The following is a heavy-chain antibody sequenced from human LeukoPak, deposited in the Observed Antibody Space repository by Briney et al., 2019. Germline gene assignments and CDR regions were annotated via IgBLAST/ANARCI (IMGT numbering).Heavy chain of an antibody. D-gene: IGHD5-18*01. CDR2: ISRSGST. CDR3: ARSNGGYSYGYGAFEI. CDR1: GGSFSDYY. J-gene: IGHJ3*02. V-gene: IGHV4-34*01. Sequence: SETLSLTCAVYGGSFSDYYWSWIRQPPGKGLEWLGEISRSGSTNYNPSLKSRVTISVDTSKNQFSLKLSSVTAADTAVYYCARSNGGYSYGYGAFEIWGQGTMVTVSS.